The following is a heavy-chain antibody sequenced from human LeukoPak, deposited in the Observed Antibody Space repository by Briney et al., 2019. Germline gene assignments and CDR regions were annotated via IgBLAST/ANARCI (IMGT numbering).Heavy chain of an antibody. J-gene: IGHJ4*02. CDR3: ARDQRPSCLGGICYSGDY. CDR1: GGTFHSYI. D-gene: IGHD2-15*01. CDR2: IVPIIGTA. V-gene: IGHV1-69*01. Sequence: SVKVSCKASGGTFHSYIVTWVRQAPGQGLEWVGGIVPIIGTANYAQKFQGRVTITADDSTSTAYMELRSLRSEDTAIYYCARDQRPSCLGGICYSGDYWGQGTLVTV.